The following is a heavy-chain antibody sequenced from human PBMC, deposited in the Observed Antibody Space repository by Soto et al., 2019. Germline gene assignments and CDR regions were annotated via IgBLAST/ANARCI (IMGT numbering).Heavy chain of an antibody. CDR3: ARALWEVGGAFDI. Sequence: SYTLSLTCAVSDCPISSGGYSWIWIRQPPGKGLEWIGYIYHSGSTYYNPSLRSRVTISVDRSKDQFSLNLSSVTAADTAVYYCARALWEVGGAFDIWGQRTMVT. CDR2: IYHSGST. D-gene: IGHD1-26*01. J-gene: IGHJ3*02. V-gene: IGHV4-30-2*01. CDR1: DCPISSGGYS.